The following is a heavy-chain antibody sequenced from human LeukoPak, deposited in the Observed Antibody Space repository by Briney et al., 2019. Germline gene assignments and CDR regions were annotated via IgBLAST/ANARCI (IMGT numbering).Heavy chain of an antibody. D-gene: IGHD3-10*01. J-gene: IGHJ4*02. Sequence: GGSLRLSCAASGFTFSSYGMHWVRQAPGKGVEWVAVIWYDVSNKYYAASEMGRFTISRDHSKNTLYLQMNSPRAEDTAVYYFARDRYGSGSYFDYWGQGTLVTVSS. CDR2: IWYDVSNK. CDR1: GFTFSSYG. V-gene: IGHV3-33*01. CDR3: ARDRYGSGSYFDY.